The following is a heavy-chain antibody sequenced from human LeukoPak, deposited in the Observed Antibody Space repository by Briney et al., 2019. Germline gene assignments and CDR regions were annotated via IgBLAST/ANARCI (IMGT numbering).Heavy chain of an antibody. Sequence: PAESLRLSCAASGFTFSSYGMHWVRQPPGKGLEWVAVISYDGSNKYYADSVKGLFTISRDKCKNTLYLQMNSLRAEDTAVYYCAKDRLHCTSGVCLNNWFDPWGQGTLVTVSS. D-gene: IGHD2-8*01. CDR1: GFTFSSYG. CDR3: AKDRLHCTSGVCLNNWFDP. V-gene: IGHV3-30*18. CDR2: ISYDGSNK. J-gene: IGHJ5*02.